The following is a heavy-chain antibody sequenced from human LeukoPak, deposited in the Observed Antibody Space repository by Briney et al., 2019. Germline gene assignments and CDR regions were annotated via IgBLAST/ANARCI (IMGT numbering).Heavy chain of an antibody. J-gene: IGHJ4*02. CDR2: ISSNGGST. V-gene: IGHV3-64*04. CDR3: ARDQDFGVVIIGY. Sequence: GGSLRLSCSASGFTFSSYAMHWVRQAPGRGLEYVSGISSNGGSTYYADSVKGRFTISRDNSKNTLYLQMNSLRAEDTAVYYCARDQDFGVVIIGYWGQGTLVTVSS. CDR1: GFTFSSYA. D-gene: IGHD3-3*01.